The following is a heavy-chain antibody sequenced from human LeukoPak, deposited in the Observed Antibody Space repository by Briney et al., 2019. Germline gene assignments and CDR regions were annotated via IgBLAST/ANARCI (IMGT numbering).Heavy chain of an antibody. Sequence: SETLSLTCAVSGGSISSTNWWTWVRQPPGEGLEWIGEVYHTGSSNHNPSLKSRVTISVDKSKSQFSLNLSSVTAADTAVYYCARGGTTVAGTFWFDPWGQGTLVTVSS. D-gene: IGHD6-19*01. CDR3: ARGGTTVAGTFWFDP. CDR1: GGSISSTNW. J-gene: IGHJ5*02. V-gene: IGHV4-4*02. CDR2: VYHTGSS.